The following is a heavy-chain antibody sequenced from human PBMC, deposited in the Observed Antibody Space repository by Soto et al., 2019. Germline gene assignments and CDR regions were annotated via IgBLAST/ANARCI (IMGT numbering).Heavy chain of an antibody. Sequence: ASVKVSCKASGYTFTDYYMHWVRQAPGQGLEWMGWINPKTGGTNYAQKFQGRVTMTRDTSITTAYMELSRLRSDDTAVYYCARGAQLRWSLGYYYGMDVWGQGTTVTVSS. CDR1: GYTFTDYY. CDR2: INPKTGGT. V-gene: IGHV1-2*02. CDR3: ARGAQLRWSLGYYYGMDV. D-gene: IGHD4-17*01. J-gene: IGHJ6*02.